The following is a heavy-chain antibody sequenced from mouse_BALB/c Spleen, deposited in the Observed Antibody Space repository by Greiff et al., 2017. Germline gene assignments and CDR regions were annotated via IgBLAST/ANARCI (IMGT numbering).Heavy chain of an antibody. D-gene: IGHD1-1*01. CDR3: ARGGITTVVEGYFDY. V-gene: IGHV1-69*01. CDR2: IDTSDSYT. Sequence: VQLQQPGAELVMPGASVKMSCKASGYTFTDYWMHWVKQRPGQGLEWIGAIDTSDSYTSYNQKFKGKATLTVDESSSTAYMQLSSLTSEDSAVYYCARGGITTVVEGYFDYWGQGTTRTVSS. CDR1: GYTFTDYW. J-gene: IGHJ2*01.